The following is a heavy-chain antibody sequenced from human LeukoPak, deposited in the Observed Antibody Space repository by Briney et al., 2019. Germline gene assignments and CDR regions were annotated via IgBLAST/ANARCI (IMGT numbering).Heavy chain of an antibody. CDR2: IYTSGST. D-gene: IGHD3-3*01. Sequence: PSQTLSLTCAVSGGSISSGSYYWSWIRQPAGKGLEWIGRIYTSGSTNYNPSLKSRVTISVDTSKNQFSLKLSSVTAADTAVYYCAREGTIFGVVPDAFDIWGQGTMVTVSS. V-gene: IGHV4-61*02. J-gene: IGHJ3*02. CDR3: AREGTIFGVVPDAFDI. CDR1: GGSISSGSYY.